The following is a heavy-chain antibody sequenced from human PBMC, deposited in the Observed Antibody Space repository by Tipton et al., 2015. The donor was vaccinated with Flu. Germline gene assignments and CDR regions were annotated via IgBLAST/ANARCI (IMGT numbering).Heavy chain of an antibody. D-gene: IGHD6-13*01. CDR1: GGSISSYY. CDR2: SYTSGRT. Sequence: TLSLTCTVSGGSISSYYWCWIRQPAGKGLEWMWRSYTSGRTNYNPSLKSRVTMSVDTSTTQFSLKLSSVTAADTAVYYCARAPQLALIDYWGQGTLVTVSS. CDR3: ARAPQLALIDY. V-gene: IGHV4-4*07. J-gene: IGHJ4*02.